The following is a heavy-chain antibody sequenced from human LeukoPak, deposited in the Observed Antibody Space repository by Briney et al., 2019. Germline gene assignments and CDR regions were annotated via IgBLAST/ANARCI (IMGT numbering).Heavy chain of an antibody. J-gene: IGHJ4*02. CDR3: ARDNRRGYFDWFQGYFDH. Sequence: GGSLRLSCAASGFTFSSYAMHWVRQAPGKGLEWVSGIRGSGDRSDYADSVKGRFTISTDNSKNTVYLQMNSLRAEDTAAYYCARDNRRGYFDWFQGYFDHWGQGTLVTVSS. CDR2: IRGSGDRS. D-gene: IGHD3-9*01. V-gene: IGHV3-23*01. CDR1: GFTFSSYA.